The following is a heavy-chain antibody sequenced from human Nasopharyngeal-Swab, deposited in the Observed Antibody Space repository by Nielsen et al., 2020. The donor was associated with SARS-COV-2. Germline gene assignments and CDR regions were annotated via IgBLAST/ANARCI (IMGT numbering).Heavy chain of an antibody. CDR3: ARGRIVIGWSGIDYYYNSMDV. CDR1: GYTFTSYY. J-gene: IGHJ6*03. CDR2: MNPNSGNT. Sequence: ASVKVSCKASGYTFTSYYINWVRQATGQGLEWMGWMNPNSGNTGYTQKFQGRVTMTRNTSISTAYMELSSLRSEDTAVYYCARGRIVIGWSGIDYYYNSMDVWGQGTTVTVSS. V-gene: IGHV1-8*01. D-gene: IGHD3-16*02.